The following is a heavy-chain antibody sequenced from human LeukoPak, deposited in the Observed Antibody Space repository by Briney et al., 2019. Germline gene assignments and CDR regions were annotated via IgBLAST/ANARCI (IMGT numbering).Heavy chain of an antibody. J-gene: IGHJ3*02. D-gene: IGHD2-2*01. CDR2: IKQDGSEK. CDR1: GFTFKNAW. Sequence: GGSLRLSCAASGFTFKNAWMNWVRQAPGKGLEWVANIKQDGSEKYYVVSVKGRFTISRDNAKNSLYLQMNSLRAEDTAVYYCARDKTSPHCSSTSCSMFDAFDIWGQGTMVTVSS. CDR3: ARDKTSPHCSSTSCSMFDAFDI. V-gene: IGHV3-7*01.